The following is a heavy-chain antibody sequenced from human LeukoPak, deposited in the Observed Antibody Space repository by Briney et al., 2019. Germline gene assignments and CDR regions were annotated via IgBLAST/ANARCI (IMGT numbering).Heavy chain of an antibody. J-gene: IGHJ4*02. Sequence: GGSLRLSCAASGFTFSSYAVSWVRQAPGKGLEWVSSISGSGGSTYSADSVKGRFTISRDNSKNTLYLQMNSLRAEGTALYYCAKDRSCTNDICHGDFDYWGQGTLVTVSS. V-gene: IGHV3-23*01. CDR2: ISGSGGST. D-gene: IGHD2-8*01. CDR3: AKDRSCTNDICHGDFDY. CDR1: GFTFSSYA.